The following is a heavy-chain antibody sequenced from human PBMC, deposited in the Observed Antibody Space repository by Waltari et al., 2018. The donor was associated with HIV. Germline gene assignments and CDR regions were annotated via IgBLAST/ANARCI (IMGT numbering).Heavy chain of an antibody. D-gene: IGHD3-3*02. CDR3: AKRYAIFYYFDY. J-gene: IGHJ4*02. CDR1: GFTFGIYA. Sequence: EVQLLESGGGLVQPGGSLRLSCAASGFTFGIYAMSWVRQAPGKGLEWVSSISGSGASTYYADSVKGRFTISRDNSKNTLSLQMNSLRAEDTAVYYCAKRYAIFYYFDYWGQGTLVTVSS. V-gene: IGHV3-23*01. CDR2: ISGSGAST.